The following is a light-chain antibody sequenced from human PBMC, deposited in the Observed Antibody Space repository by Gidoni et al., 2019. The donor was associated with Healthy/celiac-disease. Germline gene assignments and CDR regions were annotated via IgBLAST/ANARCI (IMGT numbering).Light chain of an antibody. CDR2: AVS. Sequence: QSALTQPASVSGSPGQSITISCTGTSSDVGGYNYVSLYQQHPGKAPKLMIYAVSNRPSGFSTRVSGSKSGNTASLTISGLQAEDEADYYCSSYTSSSTRVVFGGGTKLTVL. J-gene: IGLJ2*01. V-gene: IGLV2-14*01. CDR3: SSYTSSSTRVV. CDR1: SSDVGGYNY.